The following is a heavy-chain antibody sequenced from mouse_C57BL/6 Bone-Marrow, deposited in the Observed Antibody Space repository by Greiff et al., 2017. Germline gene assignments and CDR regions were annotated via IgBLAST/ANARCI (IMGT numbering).Heavy chain of an antibody. V-gene: IGHV14-2*01. CDR1: GFNITDYY. CDR3: ARPNTTVVATDWDVDV. CDR2: IDPEDGGT. J-gene: IGHJ1*03. D-gene: IGHD1-1*01. Sequence: VHVKQSGAELVKPGASVKLSCTASGFNITDYYMHWVKQRPEQGLEWIGRIDPEDGGTKYAPKFQGKATITADTSSNTAYLQLSSLTSEDTAVYYCARPNTTVVATDWDVDVGGTGTTGTVSS.